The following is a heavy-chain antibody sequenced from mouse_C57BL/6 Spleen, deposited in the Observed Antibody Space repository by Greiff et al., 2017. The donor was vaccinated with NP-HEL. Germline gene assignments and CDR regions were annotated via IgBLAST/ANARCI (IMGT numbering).Heavy chain of an antibody. CDR2: ISSGSSTI. Sequence: EVHLVESGGGLVKPGGSLKLSCAASGFTFSDYGMHWVRQAPEKGLEWVAYISSGSSTIYYADTVKGRFTISRDNAKNTLFLQMTRLRSEDTAMYYCARQDYYAMDYWGQGTSVTVSS. CDR1: GFTFSDYG. J-gene: IGHJ4*01. CDR3: ARQDYYAMDY. V-gene: IGHV5-17*01.